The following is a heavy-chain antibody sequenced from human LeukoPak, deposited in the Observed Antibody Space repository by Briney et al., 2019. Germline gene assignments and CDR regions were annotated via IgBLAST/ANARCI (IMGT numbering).Heavy chain of an antibody. Sequence: GASVKVSCKASGYTFASYGISWVRQAPGQGLEWMGWISAYNGNTNYAQKLQGRVTMTTDTSTSTAYMELRSLRSDDTAVYYCARDHDGDFWSGYYGYWGQGTLVTVSS. V-gene: IGHV1-18*01. D-gene: IGHD3-3*01. CDR3: ARDHDGDFWSGYYGY. CDR1: GYTFASYG. J-gene: IGHJ4*02. CDR2: ISAYNGNT.